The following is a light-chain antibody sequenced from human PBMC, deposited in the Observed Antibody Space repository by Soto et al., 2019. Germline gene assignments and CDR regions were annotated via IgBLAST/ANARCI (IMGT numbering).Light chain of an antibody. J-gene: IGKJ1*01. V-gene: IGKV1-5*03. CDR3: QQYRTYSRT. CDR2: TAS. Sequence: GDRVTITCRASQSVLSWLAWYQQKPGKAPSLLISTASTLESGVPSRFSRSGSGTEFTLTISSLQPDDFATYYCQQYRTYSRTFGQGTKVEIK. CDR1: QSVLSW.